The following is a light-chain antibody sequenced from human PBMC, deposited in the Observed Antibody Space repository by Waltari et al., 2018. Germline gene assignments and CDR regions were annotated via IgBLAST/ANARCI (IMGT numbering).Light chain of an antibody. Sequence: QSVLTQPPSVSAAPGPRVTISCTGSSSNTGAGYDVHWYQQLPGTAPKLLIYGNNNRPSGVPDLFSGAKSGTSASLAITGLQAEDEADYYCQSCDGSLGGVVFGGGTKLTVL. CDR3: QSCDGSLGGVV. J-gene: IGLJ2*01. CDR2: GNN. V-gene: IGLV1-40*01. CDR1: SSNTGAGYD.